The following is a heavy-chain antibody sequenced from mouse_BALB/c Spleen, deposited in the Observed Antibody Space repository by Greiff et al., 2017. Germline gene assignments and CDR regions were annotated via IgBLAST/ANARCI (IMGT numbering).Heavy chain of an antibody. CDR2: ISYSGST. CDR3: ARSRDAMDY. Sequence: EVKLVESGPGLVKPSQSLSLTCTVTGYSITSDYAWNWIRQFPGNKLEWMGYISYSGSTSYNPFLKSRISITRDTSKNQFFLQLNSVTTEDTATYYCARSRDAMDYWGQGTSVTVSS. J-gene: IGHJ4*01. CDR1: GYSITSDYA. V-gene: IGHV3-2*02.